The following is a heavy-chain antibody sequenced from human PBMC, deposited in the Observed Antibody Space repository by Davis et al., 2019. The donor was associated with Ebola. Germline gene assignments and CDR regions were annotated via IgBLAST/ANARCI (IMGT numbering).Heavy chain of an antibody. D-gene: IGHD3-10*01. V-gene: IGHV3-33*01. J-gene: IGHJ4*02. Sequence: GGSLRLSCAASGFTFSSYGMHWVRQAPGEGLEWVAVIWYDGSNKYYADSVKGRFTISRDNSKNTLYLQMNSLRAEDTAVYYCARLLNYYGSGSYGYFDYWGQGTLVTVSS. CDR2: IWYDGSNK. CDR3: ARLLNYYGSGSYGYFDY. CDR1: GFTFSSYG.